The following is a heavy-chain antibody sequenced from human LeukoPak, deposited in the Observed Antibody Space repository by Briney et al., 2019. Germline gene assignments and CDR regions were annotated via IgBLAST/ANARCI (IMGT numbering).Heavy chain of an antibody. CDR1: GFTFSSFW. Sequence: PGGSLRLSCAASGFTFSSFWMTWVRQAPGKGLEWVANIKQDGSDRYYVDSVKGRFTISRDKAKNSLYLQMNTLRVEDTAVYYCARDESSAWYYYWGQGALVTVSS. CDR3: ARDESSAWYYY. V-gene: IGHV3-7*04. J-gene: IGHJ4*02. D-gene: IGHD6-19*01. CDR2: IKQDGSDR.